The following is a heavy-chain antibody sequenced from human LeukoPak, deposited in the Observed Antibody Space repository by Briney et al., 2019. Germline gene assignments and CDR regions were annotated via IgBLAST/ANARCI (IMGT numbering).Heavy chain of an antibody. CDR1: GGSISSYY. CDR2: IYTSGNT. CDR3: ARLWAGVGESWTGWFDP. D-gene: IGHD3/OR15-3a*01. Sequence: SETLSLTCAVSGGSISSYYWSWIRQPPGKGLEWIGDIYTSGNTKFNPSLKSRVTISVDPSNNQVSLKLTSVTAADAAVYYCARLWAGVGESWTGWFDPWGQGTLVTVS. V-gene: IGHV4-4*08. J-gene: IGHJ5*02.